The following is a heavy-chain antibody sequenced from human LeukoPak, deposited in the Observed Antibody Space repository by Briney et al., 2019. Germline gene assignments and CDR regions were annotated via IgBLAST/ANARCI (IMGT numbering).Heavy chain of an antibody. CDR2: INAGNGNT. D-gene: IGHD3-3*01. J-gene: IGHJ4*02. V-gene: IGHV1-3*01. CDR1: GYTFTTYA. CDR3: ARDNKVRDDFWSGYCDY. Sequence: ASVKVSCKASGYTFTTYAMNWVRQAPGQRLEWMGWINAGNGNTKYSENFQGRVTITRDTSASTAHMELSSLRSEDTAVYYCARDNKVRDDFWSGYCDYWGQGTLVTVSS.